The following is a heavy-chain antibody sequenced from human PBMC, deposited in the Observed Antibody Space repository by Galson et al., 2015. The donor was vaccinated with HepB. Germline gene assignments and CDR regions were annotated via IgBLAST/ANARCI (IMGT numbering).Heavy chain of an antibody. CDR2: ISGSSGAI. CDR1: GFTLSGQD. CDR3: ASGHFEY. Sequence: SLRLSCAASGFTLSGQDMSWVRQAPGRGLEWIPYISGSSGAIYLADSVKGRFTISRDNAKNSLYLQMNSLRAEDSAVYYCASGHFEYWGQGILVTVSS. J-gene: IGHJ4*02. V-gene: IGHV3-48*04.